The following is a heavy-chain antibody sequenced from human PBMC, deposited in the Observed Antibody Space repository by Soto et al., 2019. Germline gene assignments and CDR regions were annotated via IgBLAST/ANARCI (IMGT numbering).Heavy chain of an antibody. D-gene: IGHD1-26*01. J-gene: IGHJ5*02. V-gene: IGHV3-23*01. CDR1: GFTFSSYA. Sequence: GGSLRLSCAASGFTFSSYAMSWVRQAPGKGLEWVSAISGSGGSTYYADSVKGRFTISRDNSKNTLYLQMNSLRAEDTAVYYCAARGPDRELLNGFDPWGQGTLVTVSS. CDR3: AARGPDRELLNGFDP. CDR2: ISGSGGST.